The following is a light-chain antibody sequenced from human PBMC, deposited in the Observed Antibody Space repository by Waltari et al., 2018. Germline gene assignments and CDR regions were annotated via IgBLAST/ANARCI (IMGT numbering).Light chain of an antibody. CDR2: EVS. Sequence: QYALTQPASVSGSPGQSSTIGCTGTSRDVGSYNLVCWYQQHPGKAPKLMIYEVSKRPSGVSNRFSGSKSGNTASLTISGLQAEDEADYYCCSYAGSSTWVFGGGTKLTVL. V-gene: IGLV2-23*02. CDR3: CSYAGSSTWV. J-gene: IGLJ3*02. CDR1: SRDVGSYNL.